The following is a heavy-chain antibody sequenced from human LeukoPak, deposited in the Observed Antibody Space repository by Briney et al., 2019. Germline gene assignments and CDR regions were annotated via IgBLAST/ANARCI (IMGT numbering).Heavy chain of an antibody. CDR1: GGSISSSSYY. V-gene: IGHV4-39*01. CDR3: ARLSLTYDSSGYYYLGWFDP. Sequence: PSETLSLTCTVSGGSISSSSYYWGWIRQPPGKGLEWIGSMYYSGNTYYNPSLKSRVTISVDTSKNRFSLKLSSVTAADTAVYYCARLSLTYDSSGYYYLGWFDPWGQGTLVTVSS. J-gene: IGHJ5*02. D-gene: IGHD3-22*01. CDR2: MYYSGNT.